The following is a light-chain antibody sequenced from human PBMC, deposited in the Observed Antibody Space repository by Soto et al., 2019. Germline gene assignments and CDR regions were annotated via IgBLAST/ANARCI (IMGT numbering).Light chain of an antibody. Sequence: EIQMTHAPSSLFSSVGDRDTITCRASQSISSYLNWYQQKPGKAPKLLIYAASSLQSGVPSRFSGSGSGTDFTLTISSLQPEDFAAYYCQQSYSTPFTFGPGTKVDIK. CDR1: QSISSY. V-gene: IGKV1-39*01. J-gene: IGKJ3*01. CDR3: QQSYSTPFT. CDR2: AAS.